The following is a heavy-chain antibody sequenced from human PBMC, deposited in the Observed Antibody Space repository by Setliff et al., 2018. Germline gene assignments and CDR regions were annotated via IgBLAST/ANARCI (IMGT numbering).Heavy chain of an antibody. Sequence: GGSLRLSCAASGFTFSDHSMNWVRQAPGQGLEWVSSISTTGRYKFFADSVEGRFTVSRDNAKNSLYLQMNSLRVEDTAVYYCARDNTLFGVVITGSWFDPWGQGTLVTVSS. J-gene: IGHJ5*02. CDR2: ISTTGRYK. D-gene: IGHD3-3*01. CDR1: GFTFSDHS. V-gene: IGHV3-21*01. CDR3: ARDNTLFGVVITGSWFDP.